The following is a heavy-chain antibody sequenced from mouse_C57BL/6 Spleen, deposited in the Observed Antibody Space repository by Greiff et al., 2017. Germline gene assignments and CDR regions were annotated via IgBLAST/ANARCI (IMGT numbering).Heavy chain of an antibody. CDR2: IHPNSGST. V-gene: IGHV1-64*01. CDR3: ARDFYYSNY. J-gene: IGHJ2*01. D-gene: IGHD2-5*01. CDR1: GYTFTSYW. Sequence: QVQLQQPGAALVKPGASVKLSCKASGYTFTSYWMHLVKQRPGQGLEWIGMIHPNSGSTNYNEKFKSKATLTVDKSSSTAYMQLSSLTSEDSAVYYCARDFYYSNYWGQGTTLTVSS.